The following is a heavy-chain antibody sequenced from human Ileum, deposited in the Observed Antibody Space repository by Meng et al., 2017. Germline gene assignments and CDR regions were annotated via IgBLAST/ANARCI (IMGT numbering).Heavy chain of an antibody. CDR1: GGSVSSAGYQ. D-gene: IGHD7-27*01. J-gene: IGHJ4*02. CDR3: ARDHWGSLDY. CDR2: AST. V-gene: IGHV4-61*08. Sequence: QGQRQGLGPGLVRPSETHSLICTVSGGSVSSAGYQWGWIRQPPGKGLEWIGYASTNYNPSLKSRVTISLDTSKNQFSLKLSSVTAADTAVYYCARDHWGSLDYWGQGILVTVSS.